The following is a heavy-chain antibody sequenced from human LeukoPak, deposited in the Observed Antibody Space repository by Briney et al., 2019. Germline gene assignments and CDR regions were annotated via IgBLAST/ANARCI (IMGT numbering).Heavy chain of an antibody. D-gene: IGHD1-26*01. J-gene: IGHJ4*02. CDR1: GFTFNNYA. Sequence: GGSLRLSCAAAGFTFNNYAMGWVRQAPGKGLEWVAFARYDGSNKDYADSVKGRFTISRDNSKNTLYLQMNSLRAEDTAVFYCAKSGGTYFFDYWGQGTLVIVSS. CDR2: ARYDGSNK. V-gene: IGHV3-30*02. CDR3: AKSGGTYFFDY.